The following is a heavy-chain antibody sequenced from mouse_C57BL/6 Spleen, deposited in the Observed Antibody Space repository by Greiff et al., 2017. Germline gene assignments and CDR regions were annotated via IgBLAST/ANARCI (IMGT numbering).Heavy chain of an antibody. CDR1: GYTFTSYW. V-gene: IGHV1-5*01. D-gene: IGHD1-1*01. J-gene: IGHJ2*01. CDR3: TRIGVTTVVATDY. CDR2: IYPGNSDT. Sequence: VHVKQSGTVLARPGASVKMSCKTSGYTFTSYWMHWVKQRPGQGLEWIGAIYPGNSDTSYNQKFKGKAKLTAVTSASTAYMELSSLTNEDSAVYYCTRIGVTTVVATDYWGQGTTLTVSS.